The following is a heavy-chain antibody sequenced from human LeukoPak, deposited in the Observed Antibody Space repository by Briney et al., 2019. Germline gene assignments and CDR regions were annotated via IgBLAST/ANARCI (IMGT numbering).Heavy chain of an antibody. D-gene: IGHD2-15*01. CDR1: GFTFSSYA. Sequence: PGGSLRLSCAASGFTFSSYAMTWVRQGPGKGLEWVSVISTSGTTFYADSVKGRFTISRDNSKNTLYLQMNTLGAEDTAVYYCAKCGGSCYSDVDYWGQGTLVTVSS. V-gene: IGHV3-23*01. CDR2: ISTSGTT. CDR3: AKCGGSCYSDVDY. J-gene: IGHJ4*02.